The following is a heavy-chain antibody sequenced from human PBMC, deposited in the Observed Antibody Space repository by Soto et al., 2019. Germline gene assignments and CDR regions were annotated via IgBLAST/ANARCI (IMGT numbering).Heavy chain of an antibody. CDR1: GGTLNTNA. Sequence: QVQLVQSGAEVKKPGSSVRVSCKASGGTLNTNAISWVRQAPGQGLEWMGGIIPIPGTTNYAQKFEGRVTFTADESTNTVFMELSSLRSDDTAVYYCAGRSGTPGRPGPTIFHYYYGLAVWGQGTTVTVSS. CDR3: AGRSGTPGRPGPTIFHYYYGLAV. CDR2: IIPIPGTT. D-gene: IGHD1-26*01. V-gene: IGHV1-69*01. J-gene: IGHJ6*02.